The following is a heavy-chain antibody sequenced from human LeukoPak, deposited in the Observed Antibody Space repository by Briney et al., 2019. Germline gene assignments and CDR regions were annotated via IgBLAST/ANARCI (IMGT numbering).Heavy chain of an antibody. CDR3: AKDVWPYTYYYDTHPLGGGFDS. CDR2: ISWNSATI. D-gene: IGHD3-22*01. V-gene: IGHV3-9*03. CDR1: GFTFEHYA. J-gene: IGHJ4*02. Sequence: GRSLRLSCAAPGFTFEHYAMHWVRQAPGKGLEWVSSISWNSATIGYADSVRGRFTISRDNAKNSLYLQMNSLRAEDMAFYYCAKDVWPYTYYYDTHPLGGGFDSWGQGTLVTVSS.